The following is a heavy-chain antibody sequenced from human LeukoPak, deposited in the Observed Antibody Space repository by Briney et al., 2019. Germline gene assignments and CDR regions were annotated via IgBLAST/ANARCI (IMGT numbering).Heavy chain of an antibody. Sequence: SETLSLTCAVYGGSFSGDYWSWIRQPPGKGLEWIGEINHSGSTNYNPSLKSRVTISVDTSKNQFSLKLSSVTAADTAVYYCARRPPYYYDSSGYPPFDYWGQGTLVTVSS. J-gene: IGHJ4*02. D-gene: IGHD3-22*01. CDR1: GGSFSGDY. CDR2: INHSGST. V-gene: IGHV4-34*01. CDR3: ARRPPYYYDSSGYPPFDY.